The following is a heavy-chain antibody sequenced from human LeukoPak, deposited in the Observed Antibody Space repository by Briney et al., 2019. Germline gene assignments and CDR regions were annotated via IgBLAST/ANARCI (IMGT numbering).Heavy chain of an antibody. J-gene: IGHJ5*02. CDR2: IYSGGST. Sequence: GGSLRLSCAASGFIVSSNYMSWVRQAPGKGLEWVSVIYSGGSTYYADSVKGRFTISRDNSKNTLYLQMNSLRAEDTAVYYCARDTNGDGWFDPWGQGTLVTVSS. CDR3: ARDTNGDGWFDP. D-gene: IGHD4-17*01. V-gene: IGHV3-66*01. CDR1: GFIVSSNY.